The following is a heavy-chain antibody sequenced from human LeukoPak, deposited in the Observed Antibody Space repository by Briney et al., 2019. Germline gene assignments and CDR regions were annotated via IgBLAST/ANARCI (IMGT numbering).Heavy chain of an antibody. CDR2: IYYSGST. V-gene: IGHV4-31*03. CDR1: GGSISSGGYY. J-gene: IGHJ4*02. Sequence: SETLSLTCTVSGGSISSGGYYWSWIRQHPGKGLEWIGYIYYSGSTYYNPSLKSRVTISVGTSKNQFSLKLSSVTAADTAAYYCARAAAAGVDYWGQGTLVTVSS. D-gene: IGHD6-13*01. CDR3: ARAAAAGVDY.